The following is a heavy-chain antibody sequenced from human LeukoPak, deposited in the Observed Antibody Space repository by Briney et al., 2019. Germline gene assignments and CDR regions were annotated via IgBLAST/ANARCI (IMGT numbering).Heavy chain of an antibody. J-gene: IGHJ4*02. CDR1: GGSISSGGYY. CDR2: IYYSGST. V-gene: IGHV4-31*03. D-gene: IGHD3-22*01. CDR3: ARAGYYYDSSGYLDY. Sequence: PSQTLSLTCTVSGGSISSGGYYWSWIRQHPGKGLEWIGYIYYSGSTYYNPSLKSRVTISVDTSKNQFPLKLSSVTAADTAVYYCARAGYYYDSSGYLDYWGQGTLVTVSS.